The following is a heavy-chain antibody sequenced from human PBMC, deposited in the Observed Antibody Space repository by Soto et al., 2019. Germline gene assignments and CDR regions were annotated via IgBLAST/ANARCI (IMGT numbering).Heavy chain of an antibody. CDR3: TTDLPGGSPTNGDY. CDR2: IKSKTDGGTT. Sequence: EVQLVESGGGLVKPGGSLRLSCAASGFTFSNAWMSWVRQAPGKGLEWVGRIKSKTDGGTTDYAAPVKGRFTISRDDSKNTLNMQMNSLKTGDTAEYYCTTDLPGGSPTNGDYWGQGTLVTVSS. CDR1: GFTFSNAW. V-gene: IGHV3-15*01. J-gene: IGHJ4*02. D-gene: IGHD2-15*01.